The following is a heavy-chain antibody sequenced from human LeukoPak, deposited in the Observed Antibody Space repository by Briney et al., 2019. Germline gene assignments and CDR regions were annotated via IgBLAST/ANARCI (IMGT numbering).Heavy chain of an antibody. CDR1: GFTFSSYS. V-gene: IGHV3-48*01. CDR3: ARDSSDIVVVPAAMSDAFDI. Sequence: GGSLRLSCAASGFTFSSYSMNWVRQAPGKGLEWVSYISSSSSTMYYADSVKGRFTISRDNAKNSLYLQMNSLRAEDTAVYYCARDSSDIVVVPAAMSDAFDIWGQGTMVTASS. J-gene: IGHJ3*02. CDR2: ISSSSSTM. D-gene: IGHD2-2*01.